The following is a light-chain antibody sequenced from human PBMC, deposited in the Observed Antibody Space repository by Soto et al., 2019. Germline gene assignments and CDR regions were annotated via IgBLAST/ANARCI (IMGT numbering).Light chain of an antibody. Sequence: QPVLTQSSSASASLGSSVKLTCTLSSGHSSYIIAWHQQQPGKAPRYLMKLEGSGSYNKGSGVPDRFSGFSSGADRYLTISNLPSEDEADYYCETWDSNTHVFGTGTKLTVL. CDR3: ETWDSNTHV. CDR1: SGHSSYI. J-gene: IGLJ1*01. V-gene: IGLV4-60*03. CDR2: LEGSGSY.